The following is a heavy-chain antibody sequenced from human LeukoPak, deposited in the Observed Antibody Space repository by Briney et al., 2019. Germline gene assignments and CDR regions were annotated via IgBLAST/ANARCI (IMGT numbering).Heavy chain of an antibody. V-gene: IGHV3-7*01. CDR2: IKQDGSEK. Sequence: PGGSLRLSCAASGFTFSSYWMSWVRQAPGKGLEWVANIKQDGSEKYYVDSVKGRFTISRDNAKNSLYLQMNSLRAEDTAVYYCARGSYCSGGSCYLTYYFDYWGQGTLVTVSS. CDR3: ARGSYCSGGSCYLTYYFDY. CDR1: GFTFSSYW. D-gene: IGHD2-15*01. J-gene: IGHJ4*02.